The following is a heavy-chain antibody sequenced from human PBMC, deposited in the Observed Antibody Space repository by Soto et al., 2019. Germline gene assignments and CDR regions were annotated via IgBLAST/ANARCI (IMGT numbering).Heavy chain of an antibody. D-gene: IGHD2-15*01. V-gene: IGHV3-23*01. CDR2: ISGSGGST. CDR1: GFTVRSHY. Sequence: LRLSCAASGFTVRSHYMSWVRQTPGKGLEWVSAISGSGGSTYYADSVKGRFTISRDNSKNTLYLQMNSLRAEDTAVYYCAKGRYCSGGSCYPFSYWGQGTLVTVSS. J-gene: IGHJ4*02. CDR3: AKGRYCSGGSCYPFSY.